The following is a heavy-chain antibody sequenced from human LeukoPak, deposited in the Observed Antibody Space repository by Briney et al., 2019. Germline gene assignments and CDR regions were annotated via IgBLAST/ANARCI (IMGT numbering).Heavy chain of an antibody. J-gene: IGHJ4*02. CDR1: GFTFSSYE. CDR3: ARDRGYSGYALGDY. Sequence: PGGSLRLSCAASGFTFSSYEMNWVCQAPRKGLERVSYISSSGSTIYYADSVKGRFTISRDNAKNSLYLQMNSLRAEDTAVYYCARDRGYSGYALGDYWGQGTLVTVSS. D-gene: IGHD5-12*01. CDR2: ISSSGSTI. V-gene: IGHV3-48*03.